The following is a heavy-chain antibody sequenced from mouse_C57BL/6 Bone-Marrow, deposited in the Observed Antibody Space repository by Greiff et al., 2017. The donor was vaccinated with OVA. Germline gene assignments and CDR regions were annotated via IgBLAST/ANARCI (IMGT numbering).Heavy chain of an antibody. CDR3: ARGVYYGSSSAWFAY. Sequence: QVQLKQPGAELVKPGASVKLSCKASGYTFTSYWMHWVKQRPGRGLEWIGRIDPNSGGTKYNEKFKSKATLTVDKPSSTAYMQLSSLTSEDSAVYYCARGVYYGSSSAWFAYWGQGTLVTVSA. CDR1: GYTFTSYW. D-gene: IGHD1-1*01. CDR2: IDPNSGGT. J-gene: IGHJ3*01. V-gene: IGHV1-72*01.